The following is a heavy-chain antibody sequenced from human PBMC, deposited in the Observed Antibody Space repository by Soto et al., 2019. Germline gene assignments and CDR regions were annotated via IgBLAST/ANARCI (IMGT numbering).Heavy chain of an antibody. CDR2: ISGSGGSK. CDR1: GFTFSSYA. CDR3: AKEPYGSGSYYIDYYYYYMDV. D-gene: IGHD3-10*01. Sequence: PGGSLRLSCAASGFTFSSYAMSWVRQAPGKGLEWVSAISGSGGSKYYADSVKGRFTISRDNSKNTLYLQMNSLRAEDTAVYYCAKEPYGSGSYYIDYYYYYMDVWGKGTTVTVSS. J-gene: IGHJ6*03. V-gene: IGHV3-23*01.